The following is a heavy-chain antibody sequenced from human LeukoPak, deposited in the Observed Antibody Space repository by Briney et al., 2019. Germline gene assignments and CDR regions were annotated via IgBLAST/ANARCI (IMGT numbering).Heavy chain of an antibody. J-gene: IGHJ3*02. CDR2: ISAYNGNT. D-gene: IGHD3-22*01. CDR3: ARTYYYDSSGAFDI. CDR1: GYTFSSYG. Sequence: ASVTVSCKASGYTFSSYGISWVRQAPGQGLEWMGWISAYNGNTNYAQNLQGRVTMTTDTSTSTAYMELRSLRSDDTAVYYCARTYYYDSSGAFDIWGQGTMVTVSS. V-gene: IGHV1-18*01.